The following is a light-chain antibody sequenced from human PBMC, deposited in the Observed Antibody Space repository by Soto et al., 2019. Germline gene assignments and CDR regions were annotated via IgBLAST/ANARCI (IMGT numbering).Light chain of an antibody. Sequence: QSVLTQPPSASGPPGQRVTISCSGRASNIGSNFVSWYQVVPGTAPKLLIYTNSHRPSGVPDRFSGSRSGTSASRDISGLQSDDEADYFCATWDDNVKGPVFGGGTKLTVL. CDR2: TNS. CDR1: ASNIGSNF. CDR3: ATWDDNVKGPV. V-gene: IGLV1-44*01. J-gene: IGLJ2*01.